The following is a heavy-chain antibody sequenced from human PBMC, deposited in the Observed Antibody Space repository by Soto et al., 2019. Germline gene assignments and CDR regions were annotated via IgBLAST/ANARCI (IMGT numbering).Heavy chain of an antibody. CDR2: TYYRSKWYN. CDR1: GDSVSINSAA. CDR3: ARVVRSSGWHYYYYGMDV. V-gene: IGHV6-1*01. Sequence: SQTLSLTCAISGDSVSINSAAWNLIRQSPSRGLEWLGRTYYRSKWYNDYAVSVKSRITINPSKNQFSLQLNSVTPEDTAVYYCARVVRSSGWHYYYYGMDVWGQGTTVTVSS. D-gene: IGHD6-19*01. J-gene: IGHJ6*02.